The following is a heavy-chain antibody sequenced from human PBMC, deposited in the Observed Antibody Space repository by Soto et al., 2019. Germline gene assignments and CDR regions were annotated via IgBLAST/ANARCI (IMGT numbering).Heavy chain of an antibody. V-gene: IGHV4-31*03. Sequence: SETLSLTCTVSGGSISSGGYYWSWIRQHPGKGLEWIGYIYYSGSTYYNPSLKSRVTISVDTSKNQFSLKLSSVTAADTAVYYCARAMDSSIFYTSSSRWVLLSYWAQGTLV. D-gene: IGHD6-19*01. CDR2: IYYSGST. CDR3: ARAMDSSIFYTSSSRWVLLSY. CDR1: GGSISSGGYY. J-gene: IGHJ1*01.